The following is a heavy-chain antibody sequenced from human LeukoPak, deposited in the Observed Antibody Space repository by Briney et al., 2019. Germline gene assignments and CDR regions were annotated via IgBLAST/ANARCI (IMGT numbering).Heavy chain of an antibody. D-gene: IGHD6-13*01. CDR1: GFTFSSYS. CDR2: ISSSSSYI. Sequence: PGGSLRLSCAASGFTFSSYSMNWVRQAPGKGLEWVSSISSSSSYIYYADSVKGRFTISRDNAKNSLYLQMNSLRAEDTAVYYCASSNWLRDANFDSWGQGTLVTVSS. J-gene: IGHJ4*02. V-gene: IGHV3-21*01. CDR3: ASSNWLRDANFDS.